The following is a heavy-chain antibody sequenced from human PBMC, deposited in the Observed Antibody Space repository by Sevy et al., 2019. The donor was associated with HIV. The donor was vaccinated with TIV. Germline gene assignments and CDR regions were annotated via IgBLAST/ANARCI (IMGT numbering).Heavy chain of an antibody. D-gene: IGHD2-15*01. CDR3: ASGGYCGGGSCYSGPNDY. CDR1: TFTFSSYS. V-gene: IGHV3-48*02. CDR2: ISSSSGTR. J-gene: IGHJ4*02. Sequence: GGSLRLSCAASTFTFSSYSMHWVRQAPGKGLEWVSYISSSSGTRYYADSVKGRFTISRDNAKNSFFLQMNSLRDEDTAVYYCASGGYCGGGSCYSGPNDYWGQGTLVTVSS.